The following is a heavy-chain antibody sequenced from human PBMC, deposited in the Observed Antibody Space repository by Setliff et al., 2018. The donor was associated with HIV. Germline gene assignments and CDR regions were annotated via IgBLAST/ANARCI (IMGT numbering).Heavy chain of an antibody. CDR3: AKEFEDLSGAY. Sequence: LRLSCAASGFIFGDYTMHWVRQAPGKGLEWISSISTGGHFIYYADSVKGRFTISRDNAKKSVYLQMNSLRGEDTAVYYCAKEFEDLSGAYWGQGTLVTVSS. D-gene: IGHD3-10*01. CDR1: GFIFGDYT. J-gene: IGHJ4*02. V-gene: IGHV3-21*01. CDR2: ISTGGHFI.